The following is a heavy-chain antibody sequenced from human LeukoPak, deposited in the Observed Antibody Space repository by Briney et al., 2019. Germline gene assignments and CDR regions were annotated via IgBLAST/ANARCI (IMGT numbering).Heavy chain of an antibody. CDR3: ARDRLFYDILTGYYRDYYMDV. J-gene: IGHJ6*03. V-gene: IGHV4-38-2*02. D-gene: IGHD3-9*01. CDR2: IYHSGST. CDR1: GYSISSGYY. Sequence: SETLSLTCIVSGYSISSGYYWGWIRQPPGKGLEWIGSIYHSGSTYYNPSLKSRVTISVDTSKNQFSLKLSSVTAADTAVYYCARDRLFYDILTGYYRDYYMDVWGKGTTVTVSS.